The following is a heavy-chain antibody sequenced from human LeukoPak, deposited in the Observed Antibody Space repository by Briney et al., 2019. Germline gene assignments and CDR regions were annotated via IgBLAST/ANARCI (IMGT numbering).Heavy chain of an antibody. J-gene: IGHJ4*02. CDR2: TYYRSNWFN. CDR1: GDIVSSNSAA. Sequence: SQTLSLTCALSGDIVSSNSAAWHWIRQSPSRGLEWLGRTYYRSNWFNDYAVSVKIRITINPNTSKNQFSLQLNSVTPEDTAVYYCARAAAAKGAFDYWGQGTLVTGSS. D-gene: IGHD6-13*01. CDR3: ARAAAAKGAFDY. V-gene: IGHV6-1*01.